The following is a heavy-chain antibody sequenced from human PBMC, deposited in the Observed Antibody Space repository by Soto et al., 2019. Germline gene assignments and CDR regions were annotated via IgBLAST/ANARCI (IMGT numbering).Heavy chain of an antibody. D-gene: IGHD3-16*02. V-gene: IGHV4-59*08. J-gene: IGHJ4*02. Sequence: PSETLSLTCTVSGGSLSSYYWSWIRQPPGKGLEWIGYIYYSGSTNYNPSLKSRVTISVDTSKNQFSLKLSSVTAADTAVYYCARLFGGVIAEPYYFDYWGQGTLVTVPQ. CDR3: ARLFGGVIAEPYYFDY. CDR1: GGSLSSYY. CDR2: IYYSGST.